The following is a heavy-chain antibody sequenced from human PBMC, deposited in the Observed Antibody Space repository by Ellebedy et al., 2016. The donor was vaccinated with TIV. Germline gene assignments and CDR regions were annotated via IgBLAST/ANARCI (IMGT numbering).Heavy chain of an antibody. CDR1: GGSISSYY. V-gene: IGHV4-4*07. J-gene: IGHJ3*02. D-gene: IGHD2-2*01. Sequence: SETLSLTXTVSGGSISSYYWSWIRQPAGKGLEWIGRIYTSGSTNYNPSLKSRVTISVDTSKNQFSLKLSSVTAADTAVYYCARARDIVVVPAARNAFDIWGQGTMVTVSS. CDR2: IYTSGST. CDR3: ARARDIVVVPAARNAFDI.